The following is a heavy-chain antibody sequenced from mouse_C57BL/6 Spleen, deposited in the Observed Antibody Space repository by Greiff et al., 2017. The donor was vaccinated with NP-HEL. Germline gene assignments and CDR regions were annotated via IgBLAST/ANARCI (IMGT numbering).Heavy chain of an antibody. CDR1: GYTFTSYG. Sequence: VQVVESGAELARPGASVKLSCKASGYTFTSYGISWVKQRTGQGLEWIGEIYPRSGNTYYNEKFKGKATLTADKSSSTAYMELRSLTSEDSAVYFCSNWYYFDYWGQGTTLTVSS. CDR2: IYPRSGNT. V-gene: IGHV1-81*01. CDR3: SNWYYFDY. D-gene: IGHD4-1*01. J-gene: IGHJ2*01.